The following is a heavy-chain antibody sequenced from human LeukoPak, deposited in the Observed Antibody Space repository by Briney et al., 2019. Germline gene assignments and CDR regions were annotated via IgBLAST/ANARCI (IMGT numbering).Heavy chain of an antibody. CDR3: EKARQVAFDI. CDR1: GFTVSSNY. CDR2: LYSGGIT. J-gene: IGHJ3*02. V-gene: IGHV3-66*02. Sequence: PGESLRLSCAAPGFTVSSNYMSWVRQHPGKGLEWVSALYSGGITYDADAGKGQFTISRDNSKNTLYLQMNSLRPEDTAVYYCEKARQVAFDIWGQGTMVTVSS.